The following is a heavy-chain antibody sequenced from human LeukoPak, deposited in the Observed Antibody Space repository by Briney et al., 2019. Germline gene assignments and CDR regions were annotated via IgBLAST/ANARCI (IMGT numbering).Heavy chain of an antibody. V-gene: IGHV3-30*04. J-gene: IGHJ4*02. Sequence: PGRSLRLSCAASGFTFSSYAIHWVRQAPGKGLEWVALISYDGSNKYYADSVKGRFTISRDNSKNTLFLQMNSLRGEDSALYYCARVRNWNYRDFDYWGQGTLVTVSS. CDR2: ISYDGSNK. CDR3: ARVRNWNYRDFDY. CDR1: GFTFSSYA. D-gene: IGHD1-7*01.